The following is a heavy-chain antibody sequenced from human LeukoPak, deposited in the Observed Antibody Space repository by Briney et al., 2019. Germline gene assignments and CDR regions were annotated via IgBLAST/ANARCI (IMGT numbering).Heavy chain of an antibody. D-gene: IGHD6-13*01. V-gene: IGHV3-30-3*01. J-gene: IGHJ4*02. CDR2: ISYDGINK. Sequence: GGPLRLSCAASGFTFSSYVMNWVRQGPGKGLEWVAVISYDGINKDYADFVKGRFTISRDNSENTLYLQMNSLRTEDTAVYYCARGRGSSSWIIDYWGQGTLVTVSS. CDR3: ARGRGSSSWIIDY. CDR1: GFTFSSYV.